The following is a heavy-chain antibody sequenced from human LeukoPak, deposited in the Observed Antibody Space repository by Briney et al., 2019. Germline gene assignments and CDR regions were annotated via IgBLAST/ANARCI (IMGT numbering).Heavy chain of an antibody. Sequence: GGSLRLSCAASGXTFSNARMSWVRQAPGKGLEWVGRIESKTDGGTTAYAAPVKGRFTISRDDSKSTLFLQMNSLKTEDTAVYYCTAPIVGTTRLDYWGQGTLVTVSS. CDR2: IESKTDGGTT. CDR1: GXTFSNAR. D-gene: IGHD1-26*01. CDR3: TAPIVGTTRLDY. V-gene: IGHV3-15*04. J-gene: IGHJ4*02.